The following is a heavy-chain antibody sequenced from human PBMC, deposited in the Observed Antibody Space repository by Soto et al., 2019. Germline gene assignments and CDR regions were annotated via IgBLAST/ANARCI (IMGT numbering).Heavy chain of an antibody. CDR1: GFTFSNYA. CDR2: ISGSGDSI. CDR3: STGRQMGY. Sequence: EVQVLESGGDLVQPGGSLRLSCAAIGFTFSNYAVTWVRQAPGKGLEWVSTISGSGDSIYYADSVKGRFTISRDNSKNTLYLQMNSLRADDWAVYYCSTGRQMGYWGQGTLVIVSS. J-gene: IGHJ4*02. V-gene: IGHV3-23*01. D-gene: IGHD7-27*01.